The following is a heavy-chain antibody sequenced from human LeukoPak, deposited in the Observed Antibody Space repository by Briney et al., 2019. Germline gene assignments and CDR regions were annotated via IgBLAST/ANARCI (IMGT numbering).Heavy chain of an antibody. CDR1: GGSISSGGYY. Sequence: PSQTLSLTCTVSGGSISSGGYYWSWIRQHPGKGLEWIGYIYYSGSTYYNPSLKSRVTISVDTSKNQFSLKLSSVTGADTAVYYCARDDSSGYYYAFDIWGQGTMVTVSS. D-gene: IGHD3-22*01. J-gene: IGHJ3*02. CDR2: IYYSGST. V-gene: IGHV4-31*03. CDR3: ARDDSSGYYYAFDI.